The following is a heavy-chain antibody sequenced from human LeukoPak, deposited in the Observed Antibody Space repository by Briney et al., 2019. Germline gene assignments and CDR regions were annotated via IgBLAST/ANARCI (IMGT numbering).Heavy chain of an antibody. CDR1: GFTFSSYA. D-gene: IGHD1-26*01. CDR3: AXDLXGSLVGATIDY. V-gene: IGHV3-23*01. J-gene: IGHJ4*02. Sequence: PGGSLRLSCAASGFTFSSYAMSWVRQAPGKGLEWVSAISGSGGSTYYADSVKGRFTISRDNSKNTLYLQMNSLRGEDRAVYYCAXDLXGSLVGATIDYWGQGTLVTVSS. CDR2: ISGSGGST.